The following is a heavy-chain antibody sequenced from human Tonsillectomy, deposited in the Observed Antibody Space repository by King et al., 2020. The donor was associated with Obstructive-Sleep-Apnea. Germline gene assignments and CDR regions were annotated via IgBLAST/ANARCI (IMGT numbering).Heavy chain of an antibody. J-gene: IGHJ4*02. Sequence: VQLQQWGAGLLKPSETLSLTCAVYGGSFSGYYWSWIRQPPGKGLEWIGEINHSGSTNYNPSLKSRVTISVDTSKNQFSLKLRSVTAADTAVYYCARVDQFYLDYWGQGTLVTVSS. CDR2: INHSGST. V-gene: IGHV4-34*01. CDR3: ARVDQFYLDY. CDR1: GGSFSGYY.